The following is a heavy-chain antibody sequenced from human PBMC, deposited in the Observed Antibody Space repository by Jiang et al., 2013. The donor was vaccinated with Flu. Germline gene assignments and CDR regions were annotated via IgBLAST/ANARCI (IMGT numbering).Heavy chain of an antibody. CDR2: IPIFGTA. V-gene: IGHV1-69*01. Sequence: IPIFGTANYAQKFQGRVTITADESTSTAYMELSSLRSKEDTAVYYCATQSIVGATTLMYYFDYWGQGTLVTVSS. J-gene: IGHJ4*02. CDR3: ATQSIVGATTLMYYFDY. D-gene: IGHD1-26*01.